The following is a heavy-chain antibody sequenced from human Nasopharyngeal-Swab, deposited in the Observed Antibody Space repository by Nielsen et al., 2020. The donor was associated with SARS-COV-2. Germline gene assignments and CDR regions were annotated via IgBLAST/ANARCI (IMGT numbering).Heavy chain of an antibody. J-gene: IGHJ3*02. Sequence: GESLKISCAASGFTFSSYGMHWVRQAPGKGLEWVAVISYDGSNKYYADSVKGRFTISRDNSKNTLYLQMNSLRAEDTAVCYCAKGGGTTGTVGLDIWGQGTMVTVSS. CDR1: GFTFSSYG. V-gene: IGHV3-30*18. D-gene: IGHD1-1*01. CDR3: AKGGGTTGTVGLDI. CDR2: ISYDGSNK.